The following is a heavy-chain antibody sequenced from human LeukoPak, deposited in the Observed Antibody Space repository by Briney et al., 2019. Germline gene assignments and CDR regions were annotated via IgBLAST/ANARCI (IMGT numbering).Heavy chain of an antibody. D-gene: IGHD4-17*01. J-gene: IGHJ4*02. CDR2: IIPIFGTA. CDR1: GGTFISYA. Sequence: ASVKVSCKASGGTFISYAISWVRQAPGQGLEWLGRIIPIFGTANYAQKFQGRVTITTDESTSTAYMELSSLRSEDTAVYYCAIGRLYGKNFDYWGQGTLVTVSS. V-gene: IGHV1-69*05. CDR3: AIGRLYGKNFDY.